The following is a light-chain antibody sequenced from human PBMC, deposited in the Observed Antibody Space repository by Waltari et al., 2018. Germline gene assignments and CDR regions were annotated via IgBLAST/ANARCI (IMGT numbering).Light chain of an antibody. CDR1: QIG. CDR2: GAS. Sequence: ERATLSGRASQIGAWYQRRPGQAPRLLVYGASTRATGIPDRFSGTGFGTDFTLTSSSLEPEDFAIYYCQQPGRSPTFGQGTKVEIK. J-gene: IGKJ1*01. CDR3: QQPGRSPT. V-gene: IGKV3-20*01.